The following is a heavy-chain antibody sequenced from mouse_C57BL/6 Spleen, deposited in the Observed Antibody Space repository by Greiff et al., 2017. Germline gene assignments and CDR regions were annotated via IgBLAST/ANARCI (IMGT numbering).Heavy chain of an antibody. D-gene: IGHD3-2*02. V-gene: IGHV1-82*01. Sequence: QVQLKQSGPELVKPGASVKISCKASGYAFSSSWMNWVKQRPGKGLEWIGRIYPGDGDTNYNGKFKGKATLTADKSSSTAYMQLSSLTSEDSSVYFCARCLQLRLREDAMDYWGQGTSVTVSS. CDR2: IYPGDGDT. CDR1: GYAFSSSW. J-gene: IGHJ4*01. CDR3: ARCLQLRLREDAMDY.